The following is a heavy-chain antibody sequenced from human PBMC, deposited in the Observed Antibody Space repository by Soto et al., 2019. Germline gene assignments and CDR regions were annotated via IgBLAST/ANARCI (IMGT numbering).Heavy chain of an antibody. CDR1: GGTFSSYA. D-gene: IGHD6-6*01. J-gene: IGHJ4*02. Sequence: QVQLVQSGAEVKKPGSSVKVSCKASGGTFSSYAISWVRQAPGQGLEWMGVIIPIFGTANYAQKFQGRVKITADESTSTAYMELSSLRSEYTAVYYCAREGGSSSCRYGYYFDYWGQGNLVTVSS. CDR3: AREGGSSSCRYGYYFDY. CDR2: IIPIFGTA. V-gene: IGHV1-69*01.